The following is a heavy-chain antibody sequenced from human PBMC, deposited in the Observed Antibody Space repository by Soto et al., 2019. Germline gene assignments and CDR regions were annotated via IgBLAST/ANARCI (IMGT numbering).Heavy chain of an antibody. D-gene: IGHD5-18*01. CDR1: GGTFSSYA. CDR2: IIPIFGTA. J-gene: IGHJ6*02. V-gene: IGHV1-69*13. CDR3: ARDKDTAMAYYYYGMDV. Sequence: SVKVSYKASGGTFSSYAISWVRQAPGQGLEWMGGIIPIFGTANYAQKFQGRVTITVDESTSTAYMELSSLRSEGTAVYYCARDKDTAMAYYYYGMDVWGQGTTVTVSS.